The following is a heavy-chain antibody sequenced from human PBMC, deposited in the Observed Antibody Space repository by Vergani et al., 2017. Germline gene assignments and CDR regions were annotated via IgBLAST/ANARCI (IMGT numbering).Heavy chain of an antibody. CDR2: ISASDRRT. V-gene: IGHV3-23*01. J-gene: IGHJ3*02. D-gene: IGHD2-15*01. CDR1: GFTFTMHA. Sequence: EVQLLESGGDLVQPGGSLRLSCAASGFTFTMHAMSWVRQAPGKGLEWVSTISASDRRTHYADSVKGRFTISRGNSKITLFLHMNSLRPEDTAVYYCARVGGSEVAGTFGAFDIWGQGTMVTVSS. CDR3: ARVGGSEVAGTFGAFDI.